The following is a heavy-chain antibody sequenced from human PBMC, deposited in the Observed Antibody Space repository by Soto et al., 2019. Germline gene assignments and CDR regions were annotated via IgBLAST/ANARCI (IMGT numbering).Heavy chain of an antibody. V-gene: IGHV4-34*01. CDR3: ARRPGYGNAFDV. CDR2: ITDSGST. J-gene: IGHJ3*01. D-gene: IGHD5-12*01. CDR1: GAPFRSRSFSGYY. Sequence: PSETLSLTCAVYGAPFRSRSFSGYYWSWIRQPPGKGLEWIGEITDSGSTNYNPSLKSRVTISADTSKNQFFLRVGSVTAADTAVYYCARRPGYGNAFDVWGRGTVVTVSS.